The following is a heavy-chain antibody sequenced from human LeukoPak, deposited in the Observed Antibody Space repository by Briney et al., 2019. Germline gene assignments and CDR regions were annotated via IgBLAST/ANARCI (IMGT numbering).Heavy chain of an antibody. V-gene: IGHV4-39*01. CDR2: IYYSGIT. J-gene: IGHJ4*02. CDR3: ARLLIYCSSTSCHFDY. CDR1: GGSISSSNYY. Sequence: SETLSLTCTVSGGSISSSNYYWGRIRQPPGKGLEWIGSIYYSGITYYNPSLKSRFTISVETSNNQFSLKLSSVTAADTAMYYCARLLIYCSSTSCHFDYWGQGTLVTVSS. D-gene: IGHD2-2*01.